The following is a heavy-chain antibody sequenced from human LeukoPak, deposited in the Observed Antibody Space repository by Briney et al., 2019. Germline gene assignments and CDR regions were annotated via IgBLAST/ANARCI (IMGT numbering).Heavy chain of an antibody. CDR2: ISYSERT. J-gene: IGHJ5*02. V-gene: IGHV4-59*01. Sequence: SETLSLTCTVSGGSISSYYCSWIRQPPGKGLEWIGYISYSERTNYNPSLKSQVTVSVDTSKNQFSLKLSSVTAADTAVYYCARLGSNNWFDPWGQGTLVTVSS. CDR1: GGSISSYY. CDR3: ARLGSNNWFDP.